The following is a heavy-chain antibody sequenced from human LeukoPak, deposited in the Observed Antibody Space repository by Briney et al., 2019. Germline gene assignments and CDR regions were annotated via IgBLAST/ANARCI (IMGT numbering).Heavy chain of an antibody. CDR3: AKSPRYCSSTSCSHALYYFDY. J-gene: IGHJ4*02. Sequence: GGSLRLSCAASGFTFSSYGMHWVRQAPGKGLEWVSFIRYDGSNKYYADSVKGRFTISRDNSKSTLYLQINSLRAEDTAVYYCAKSPRYCSSTSCSHALYYFDYWGQGTLVTVSS. CDR1: GFTFSSYG. D-gene: IGHD2-2*01. CDR2: IRYDGSNK. V-gene: IGHV3-30*02.